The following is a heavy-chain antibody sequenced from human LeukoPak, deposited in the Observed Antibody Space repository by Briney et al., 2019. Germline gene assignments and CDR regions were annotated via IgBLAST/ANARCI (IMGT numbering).Heavy chain of an antibody. CDR1: GGSISSYS. CDR2: VYRSWST. Sequence: SETLSLTCIVSGGSISSYSWNWIRQTPGKGLEWIGYVYRSWSTNYNPSLKSRVTISVDTSKNQFSLKMTSVTAADTAVYYCARHRLLLGATTVGFDYWGQGTLVTVSS. D-gene: IGHD1-26*01. J-gene: IGHJ4*02. CDR3: ARHRLLLGATTVGFDY. V-gene: IGHV4-59*01.